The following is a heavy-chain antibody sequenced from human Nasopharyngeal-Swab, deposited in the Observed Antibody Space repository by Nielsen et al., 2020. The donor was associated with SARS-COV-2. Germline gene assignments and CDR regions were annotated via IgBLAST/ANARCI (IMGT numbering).Heavy chain of an antibody. J-gene: IGHJ3*02. CDR2: IKSKTDGGTT. V-gene: IGHV3-15*01. Sequence: ETLSLTCDVSGDSIRFSNWWSWVRQAPGKGLEWVGRIKSKTDGGTTDYAAPVKGRFTISRDDSKNTLYLQMNSLKTEDTAAYYCTTGDGAFDIWGQGTMVTVSS. CDR3: TTGDGAFDI. CDR1: GDSIRFSNW. D-gene: IGHD5-24*01.